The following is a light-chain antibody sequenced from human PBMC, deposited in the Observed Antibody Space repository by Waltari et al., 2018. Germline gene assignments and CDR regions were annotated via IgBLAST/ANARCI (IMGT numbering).Light chain of an antibody. CDR2: RNN. V-gene: IGLV1-47*01. CDR1: NSNLGSIY. J-gene: IGLJ1*01. CDR3: ASWDDSHYV. Sequence: QSVLTQPPSASETPGQRVTIPCSGSNSNLGSIYLYWYQQLPGTAPKPLLYRNNPRPSGVPDRFSASKSGTSASLAIDGLRSEDEAVYYCASWDDSHYVFGPGTQVTVL.